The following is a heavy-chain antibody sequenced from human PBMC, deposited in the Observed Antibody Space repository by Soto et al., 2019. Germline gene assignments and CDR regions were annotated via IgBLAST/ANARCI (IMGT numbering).Heavy chain of an antibody. J-gene: IGHJ4*02. CDR3: ATSYGSGYRAFDY. D-gene: IGHD3-10*01. CDR1: GDTFSFYT. CDR2: VNPILSMS. V-gene: IGHV1-69*02. Sequence: QVQLVQSGAELKKPGSSVKVSCKASGDTFSFYTINWVRQAPGLGLEWMGRVNPILSMSNYAQKFQGRVTMTAAQSTSTAYMELRSLRSEDTAFYYCATSYGSGYRAFDYWGQGALVTVSS.